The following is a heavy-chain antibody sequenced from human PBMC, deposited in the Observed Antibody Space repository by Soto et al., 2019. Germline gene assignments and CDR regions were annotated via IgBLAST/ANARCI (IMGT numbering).Heavy chain of an antibody. J-gene: IGHJ6*02. CDR1: GFTFSSYA. V-gene: IGHV3-23*01. Sequence: PGGSLRLSCAASGFTFSSYAMSWVRQAPGKGLEWVSAISGSGGSTYYADSVKGRFTISRDNSKNTLYLQMNSLRAEDTAVYYCAKVLEPTYSSHSSGHYGGSLYYYYGMDVWGQGTTVTVSS. D-gene: IGHD3-22*01. CDR2: ISGSGGST. CDR3: AKVLEPTYSSHSSGHYGGSLYYYYGMDV.